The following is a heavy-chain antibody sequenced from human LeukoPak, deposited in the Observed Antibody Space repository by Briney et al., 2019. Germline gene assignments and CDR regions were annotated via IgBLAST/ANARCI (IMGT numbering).Heavy chain of an antibody. V-gene: IGHV1-2*02. D-gene: IGHD6-19*01. J-gene: IGHJ6*03. Sequence: ASVKVPFKASGYPFTCYYMHWVRPAPGQGPEWMGWIKPNSGGTNYAQKFQGRVTMTRDTSISTAYMDLSSLRSDDTAVYYCARRAVAYFYYYYMDVWGKGTTVTVSS. CDR2: IKPNSGGT. CDR3: ARRAVAYFYYYYMDV. CDR1: GYPFTCYY.